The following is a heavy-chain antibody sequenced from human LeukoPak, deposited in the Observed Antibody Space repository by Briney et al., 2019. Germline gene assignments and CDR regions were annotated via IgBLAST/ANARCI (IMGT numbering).Heavy chain of an antibody. CDR3: ARDREARRADY. Sequence: GGSLRLSCAASGFTFSNHGMYWVRQAPGKGLEWVAVIWYDGSKKYYADSVEGRFTIPRDNSKNALYLQMNSLRAEDTAVYYCARDREARRADYWGQGTLVTVSS. J-gene: IGHJ4*02. CDR1: GFTFSNHG. V-gene: IGHV3-33*01. CDR2: IWYDGSKK.